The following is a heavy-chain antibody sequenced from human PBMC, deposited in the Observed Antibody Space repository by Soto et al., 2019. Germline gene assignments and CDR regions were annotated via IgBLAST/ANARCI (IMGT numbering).Heavy chain of an antibody. V-gene: IGHV4-30-2*01. J-gene: IGHJ4*02. CDR2: IYHSGNT. CDR1: GGSISSGGYS. Sequence: QLQLQESGSGLVKPSQTLSLTCAVSGGSISSGGYSWSWIRQPPGKGLEWSGYIYHSGNTYYNPSLTRRVTIPVDRSKNQFSLKLSSVTAADTAVYYCAAVGGLPRYYWGQGTLVTVSS. CDR3: AAVGGLPRYY. D-gene: IGHD5-12*01.